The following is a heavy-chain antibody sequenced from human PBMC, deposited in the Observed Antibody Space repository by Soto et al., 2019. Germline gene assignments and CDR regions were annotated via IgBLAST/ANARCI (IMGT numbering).Heavy chain of an antibody. CDR3: ARPPITMIVQYYFDY. CDR1: GFTFSSYA. D-gene: IGHD3-22*01. Sequence: GGSLRLSCAASGFTFSSYAMHWVRQAPGKGLEWVAVISYDGSNKYYADSVKGRFTISRDNSKNTLYLQMNSLRAEDTAVYYCARPPITMIVQYYFDYGGQGTLVTVSS. J-gene: IGHJ4*02. CDR2: ISYDGSNK. V-gene: IGHV3-30-3*01.